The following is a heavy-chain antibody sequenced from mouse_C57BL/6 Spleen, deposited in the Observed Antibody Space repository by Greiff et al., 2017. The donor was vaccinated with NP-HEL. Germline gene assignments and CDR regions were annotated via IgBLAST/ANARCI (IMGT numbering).Heavy chain of an antibody. J-gene: IGHJ4*01. Sequence: EVHLVESGGGLVQPGGSLSLSCAASGFTFTDYYMSWVRQPPGKALEWLGFIRNKANGYTTEYSASVKGRFTISRDNSQSILYLQMNALRAEDSATYYCARLQYYYGRAMDYWGQGTSVTVSS. CDR3: ARLQYYYGRAMDY. D-gene: IGHD1-1*01. V-gene: IGHV7-3*01. CDR2: IRNKANGYTT. CDR1: GFTFTDYY.